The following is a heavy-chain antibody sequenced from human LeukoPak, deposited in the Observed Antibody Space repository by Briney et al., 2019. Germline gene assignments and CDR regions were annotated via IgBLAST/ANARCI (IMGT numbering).Heavy chain of an antibody. D-gene: IGHD3-22*01. CDR1: RFSFSSYG. V-gene: IGHV3-30*02. J-gene: IGHJ4*02. CDR2: IRYDGSNK. CDR3: AKDPPYYYYDSSGYHR. Sequence: LGGSLRLSCAASRFSFSSYGMHWVRQAPGKGLEWVAFIRYDGSNKYYADSVKGRFTISRDNSKNTLYLQMNSLRAEDTAVYYCAKDPPYYYYDSSGYHRWGQGTLVTVSS.